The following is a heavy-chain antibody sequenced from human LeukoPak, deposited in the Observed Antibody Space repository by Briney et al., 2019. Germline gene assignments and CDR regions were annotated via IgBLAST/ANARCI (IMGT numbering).Heavy chain of an antibody. CDR2: VYYSGTT. Sequence: SETLSLTCTVSGGSISSYYWSWIRQPPGKGLEWVGYVYYSGTTNYNPSLKSRLTISVDTSKNQFSLKLSSVTAADTAMYYCARALGYYGSGTPYFDSWGQGTLVTVSS. V-gene: IGHV4-59*12. J-gene: IGHJ4*02. CDR3: ARALGYYGSGTPYFDS. CDR1: GGSISSYY. D-gene: IGHD3-10*01.